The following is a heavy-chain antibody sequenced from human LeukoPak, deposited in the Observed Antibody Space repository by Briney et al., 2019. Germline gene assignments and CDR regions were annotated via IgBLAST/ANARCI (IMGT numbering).Heavy chain of an antibody. CDR1: GGSFSGYY. CDR2: INHSGST. CDR3: ARLTAMADSYYYYMDV. V-gene: IGHV4-34*01. Sequence: PSETLSLTCAVYGGSFSGYYWSWIRQPPGKGLEWIGKINHSGSTNYNPSLKSRVTISVDTSKNQFSLKLSSVTAADTAVYYCARLTAMADSYYYYMDVWGKGTTVTISS. D-gene: IGHD5-18*01. J-gene: IGHJ6*03.